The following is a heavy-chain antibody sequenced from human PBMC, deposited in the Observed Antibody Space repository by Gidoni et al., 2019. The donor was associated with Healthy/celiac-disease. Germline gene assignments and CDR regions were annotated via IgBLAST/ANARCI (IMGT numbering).Heavy chain of an antibody. Sequence: QVQLVESGGGGVQPGRSLRLSCAAYGFTFSSYAMHWVRQAPGKGLEWVAVISYDGSNKYYADSVKGRFTISRDNSKNTLYLQMNSLRAEDTAVYYCARDPIVGANKLDYWGQGTLVTVSS. CDR2: ISYDGSNK. J-gene: IGHJ4*02. D-gene: IGHD1-26*01. CDR1: GFTFSSYA. CDR3: ARDPIVGANKLDY. V-gene: IGHV3-30-3*01.